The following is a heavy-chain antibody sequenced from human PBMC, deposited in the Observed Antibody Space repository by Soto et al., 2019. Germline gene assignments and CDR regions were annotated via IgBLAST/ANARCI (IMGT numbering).Heavy chain of an antibody. CDR1: GYTFTSYD. Sequence: GASVKVSCKASGYTFTSYDINWVRQATGQGLEWMGWMNPNSGNTGYAQKFQGRVTMTRNTSISTAYMELSSLRSEDTAVYYCATGSGWDWDFDYWGQGTLVTVSS. V-gene: IGHV1-8*01. CDR3: ATGSGWDWDFDY. CDR2: MNPNSGNT. J-gene: IGHJ4*02. D-gene: IGHD6-19*01.